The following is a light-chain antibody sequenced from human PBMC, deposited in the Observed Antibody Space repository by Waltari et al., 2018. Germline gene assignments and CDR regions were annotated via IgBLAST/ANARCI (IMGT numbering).Light chain of an antibody. CDR1: NIGSKR. CDR3: LVWHSTTDHHGV. J-gene: IGLJ2*01. Sequence: SYVVTQSPSVSVAPGETARITWGGANIGSKRVHWYQQRPGQAPVLVISYDSDRPSGIPERFSGSNSGNTATLTISWVEADDEADYYCLVWHSTTDHHGVFGGGTKLTVL. V-gene: IGLV3-21*04. CDR2: YDS.